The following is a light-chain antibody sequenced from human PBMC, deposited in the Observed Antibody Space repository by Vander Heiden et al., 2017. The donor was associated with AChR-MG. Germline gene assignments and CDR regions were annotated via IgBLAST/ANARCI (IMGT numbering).Light chain of an antibody. J-gene: IGKJ3*01. Sequence: EIVLTQSPATLSLSPGERATLSCRASQSVSSYLAWYQQKPGQAPRLLIYDASNRATGIPARFSGSGSGTDFTLTISSLEPEDFAVYYCQQRSIGPPEFTFGHRTKVDLK. CDR2: DAS. V-gene: IGKV3-11*01. CDR3: QQRSIGPPEFT. CDR1: QSVSSY.